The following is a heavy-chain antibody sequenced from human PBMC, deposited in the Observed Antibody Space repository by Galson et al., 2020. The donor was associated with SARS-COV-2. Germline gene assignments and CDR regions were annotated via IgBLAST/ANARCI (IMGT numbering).Heavy chain of an antibody. CDR3: SRTPLAYCTTTSCHYPFDP. CDR2: ISHRSTYI. V-gene: IGHV3-21*01. Sequence: PGGSLRLSCAASGFTFSDYTMNWVRQAPGKGLEWVSSISHRSTYIYYADSVKGRFTISRDNAKNSLFLQVNSLTVEDTAVYYCSRTPLAYCTTTSCHYPFDPWGQGTLVTVSS. J-gene: IGHJ5*02. CDR1: GFTFSDYT. D-gene: IGHD2-2*01.